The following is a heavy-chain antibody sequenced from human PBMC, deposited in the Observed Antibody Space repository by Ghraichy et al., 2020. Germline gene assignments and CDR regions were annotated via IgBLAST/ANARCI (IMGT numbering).Heavy chain of an antibody. D-gene: IGHD4-17*01. Sequence: YIFYSGSSNYNPSLKSRVTISVDTSKNQCSLKLSSATAADTAVYYWARESYCDYVRYGMDVWGQGTTVTVS. V-gene: IGHV4-59*01. J-gene: IGHJ6*02. CDR3: ARESYCDYVRYGMDV. CDR2: IFYSGSS.